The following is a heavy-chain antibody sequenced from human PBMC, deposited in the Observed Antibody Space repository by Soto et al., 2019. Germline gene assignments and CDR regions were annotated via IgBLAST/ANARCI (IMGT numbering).Heavy chain of an antibody. V-gene: IGHV1-2*04. CDR3: AREVTRNPYYDFWGGYSVDGFDP. D-gene: IGHD3-3*01. CDR1: GYTFTGYY. Sequence: ASVKVSCKASGYTFTGYYMHWVRQAPGQGLEWMGWINPNSGGTNYAQKFQGWVTMTRDTSISTAYMELSRLRSDDTAVYYCAREVTRNPYYDFWGGYSVDGFDPWGQGTLVTVSS. J-gene: IGHJ5*02. CDR2: INPNSGGT.